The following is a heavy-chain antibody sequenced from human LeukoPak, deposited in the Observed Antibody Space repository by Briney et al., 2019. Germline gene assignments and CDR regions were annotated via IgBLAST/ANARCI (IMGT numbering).Heavy chain of an antibody. D-gene: IGHD3-22*01. J-gene: IGHJ6*03. CDR1: GFAFSTYS. CDR2: ITSSSGDV. V-gene: IGHV3-21*01. Sequence: MSGGSLRLSCAASGFAFSTYSMNWVRQAPGKGLEWVASITSSSGDVFYADSVRGRFTISRDNAQNSLFLRMNGLRAEDTAVYFCAKEERNFYYESGKSGYLYYMDAWGKGTTVTVSS. CDR3: AKEERNFYYESGKSGYLYYMDA.